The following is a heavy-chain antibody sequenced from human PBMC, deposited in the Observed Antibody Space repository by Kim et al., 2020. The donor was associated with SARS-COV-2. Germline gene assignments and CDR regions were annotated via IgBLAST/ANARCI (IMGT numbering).Heavy chain of an antibody. Sequence: ASVKVSCKASGYTLINYGISWVRQAPGQVLEWMGWISAYNGNTNYAQKLQGRVTMTTDTSTSTAYMELRSLRSDDTAVYYCATSTGVTLGDLDYWGQGTLVTVSS. J-gene: IGHJ4*02. CDR2: ISAYNGNT. V-gene: IGHV1-18*01. CDR1: GYTLINYG. CDR3: ATSTGVTLGDLDY. D-gene: IGHD3-16*01.